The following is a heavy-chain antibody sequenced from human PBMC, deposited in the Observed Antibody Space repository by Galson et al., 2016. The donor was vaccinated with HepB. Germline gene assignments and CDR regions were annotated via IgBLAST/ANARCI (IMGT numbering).Heavy chain of an antibody. CDR1: GYTFTSYT. J-gene: IGHJ1*01. V-gene: IGHV1-3*01. CDR2: INAGNGNT. Sequence: SVKVSCKASGYTFTSYTMHWVRQAPGQRLEWMGWINAGNGNTKYSQKFQGRVTITRDTSASTAFMELSSLRSEDTAVYYCARVFMTTVTYFHHWGQGTLVTVSS. D-gene: IGHD4-17*01. CDR3: ARVFMTTVTYFHH.